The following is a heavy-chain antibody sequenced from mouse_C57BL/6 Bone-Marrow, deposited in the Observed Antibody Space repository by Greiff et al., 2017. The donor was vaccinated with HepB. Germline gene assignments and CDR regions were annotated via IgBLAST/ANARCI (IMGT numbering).Heavy chain of an antibody. Sequence: QVQLQQPGAELVKPGASVKLSCKASGYTFTSYWMHWVKQRPGQGLEWIGMIHPNSGSTNYNEKFKSKATLTVDKSSSTAYMQLSSLTSEDSAVYYCARSGGNYAYYYAMDYWGQGTSVTVSS. CDR3: ARSGGNYAYYYAMDY. V-gene: IGHV1-64*01. CDR2: IHPNSGST. CDR1: GYTFTSYW. J-gene: IGHJ4*01. D-gene: IGHD2-1*01.